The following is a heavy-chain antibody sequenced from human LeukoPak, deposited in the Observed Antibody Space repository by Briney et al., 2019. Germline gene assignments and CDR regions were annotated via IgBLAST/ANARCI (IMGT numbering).Heavy chain of an antibody. V-gene: IGHV3-23*01. D-gene: IGHD3-10*02. Sequence: PGGSLRLSCAASGFTFSTYAMHWVRQAPGKGLEWVSSIGSDNKPHYSESVKGRFAISRDNSKSMLFLQLNSLRAEDTALYYCARDLHYYVAMDVRGQGTTVTVSS. J-gene: IGHJ6*02. CDR2: IGSDNKP. CDR3: ARDLHYYVAMDV. CDR1: GFTFSTYA.